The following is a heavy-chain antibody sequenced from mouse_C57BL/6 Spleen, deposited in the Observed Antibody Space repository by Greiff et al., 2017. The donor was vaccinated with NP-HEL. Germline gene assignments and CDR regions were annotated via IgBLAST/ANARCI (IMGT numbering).Heavy chain of an antibody. D-gene: IGHD2-1*01. J-gene: IGHJ2*01. V-gene: IGHV5-9*01. Sequence: EVQRVESGGGLVKPGGSLKLSCAASGFTFSSYTMSWVRQTPEKRLEWVATISGGGGNTYYPDSVKGRFTISRDNAKNTLYLQMSSLRSEDTALYYCARHLLYFDYWGQGTTLTVSS. CDR1: GFTFSSYT. CDR3: ARHLLYFDY. CDR2: ISGGGGNT.